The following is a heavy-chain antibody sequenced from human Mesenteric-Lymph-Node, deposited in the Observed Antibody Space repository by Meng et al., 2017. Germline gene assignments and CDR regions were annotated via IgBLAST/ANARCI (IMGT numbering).Heavy chain of an antibody. J-gene: IGHJ6*02. CDR2: IYTSGST. CDR1: GGSISSYY. D-gene: IGHD2-2*02. CDR3: ARAVVVPAAIYYYYYGMDV. Sequence: GSLRLSCTVSGGSISSYYWSWIRQPAGKGLEWIGRIYTSGSTNYNPSLKSRVTISVDTSKNQFSLKLSSVTAADTAVYYCARAVVVPAAIYYYYYGMDVWGQGTTVTVSS. V-gene: IGHV4-4*07.